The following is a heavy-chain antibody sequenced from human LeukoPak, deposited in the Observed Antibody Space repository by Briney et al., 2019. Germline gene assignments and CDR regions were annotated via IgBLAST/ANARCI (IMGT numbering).Heavy chain of an antibody. Sequence: GGSLRLSCAASGFTFDDYGMSWDRQAPGKGLEWVSGINWNGGRTGYADSVKGRFTISRDNAKKSLYVQMNSLRAEDTALYYCAREYYGSGSYYNVGYWGQGTLVTVSS. CDR3: AREYYGSGSYYNVGY. V-gene: IGHV3-20*04. J-gene: IGHJ4*02. CDR1: GFTFDDYG. D-gene: IGHD3-10*01. CDR2: INWNGGRT.